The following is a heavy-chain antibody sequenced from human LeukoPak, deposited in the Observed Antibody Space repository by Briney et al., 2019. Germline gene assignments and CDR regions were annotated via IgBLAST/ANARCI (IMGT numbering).Heavy chain of an antibody. CDR1: GYTFTSYD. J-gene: IGHJ5*02. Sequence: GASVKVSCKASGYTFTSYDINWVRQATGQGLEWMGWMNPNSGNTGYAQKFQGRVTITRNTSISTAYMEMSSLRSEDTAVYYCARLRRYHKNWFDPWGQGTLVTVSS. CDR3: ARLRRYHKNWFDP. V-gene: IGHV1-8*03. D-gene: IGHD3-9*01. CDR2: MNPNSGNT.